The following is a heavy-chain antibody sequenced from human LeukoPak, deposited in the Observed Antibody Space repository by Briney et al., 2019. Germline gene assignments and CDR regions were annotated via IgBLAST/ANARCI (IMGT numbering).Heavy chain of an antibody. CDR1: GYIFTNSW. D-gene: IGHD1-26*01. V-gene: IGHV5-51*01. Sequence: GDSLKISCKASGYIFTNSWIGWVRQMPGRGLEWMGVIYPGDSDTRVSPPFQGQVTISADKSISTAYLQWSSLKASDTAMYYCARLVGATRDYWGQGTLVTVSA. CDR3: ARLVGATRDY. CDR2: IYPGDSDT. J-gene: IGHJ4*02.